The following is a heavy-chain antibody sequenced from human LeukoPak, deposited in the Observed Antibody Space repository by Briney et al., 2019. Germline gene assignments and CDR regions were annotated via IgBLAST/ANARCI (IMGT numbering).Heavy chain of an antibody. Sequence: ASXFTFXNXXXXXXRXXXXKXXXXVSAIRDRGGGTYYAASVKGRFTISRDNSKNTLYLQMNSLRAEDTAVYYCAKDHSSLRGAYWGQGTLVTVSS. CDR3: AKDHSSLRGAY. V-gene: IGHV3-23*01. D-gene: IGHD1-26*01. CDR2: IRDRGGGT. CDR1: XFTFXNXX. J-gene: IGHJ4*02.